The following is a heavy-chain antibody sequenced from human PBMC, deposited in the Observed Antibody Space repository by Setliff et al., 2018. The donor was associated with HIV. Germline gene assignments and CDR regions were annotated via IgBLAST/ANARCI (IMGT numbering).Heavy chain of an antibody. Sequence: GGSLRLSCVASGFTFSNYAMHWVRQAPGKGLEWVALIWYDGSDQYYADSVKGRFTISRDSSKNTLYLQMNSLRAEDTAVYYCVRDRGMATKRGFDSWGQGTLVTV. CDR2: IWYDGSDQ. CDR1: GFTFSNYA. J-gene: IGHJ4*02. V-gene: IGHV3-33*01. CDR3: VRDRGMATKRGFDS. D-gene: IGHD5-12*01.